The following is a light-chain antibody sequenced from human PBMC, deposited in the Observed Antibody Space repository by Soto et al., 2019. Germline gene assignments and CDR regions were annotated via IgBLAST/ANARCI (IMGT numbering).Light chain of an antibody. J-gene: IGKJ1*01. CDR3: QQYNDWHLT. CDR1: QSINSN. CDR2: GAF. Sequence: EIVMTQSPATLSVSPVERATLSCRASQSINSNLAWYQQKPGQAPSLLIYGAFTSATGIPARFSGAGSGTEFTLTISTLQSEDLGLYYCQQYNDWHLTFGRGTKVDIX. V-gene: IGKV3-15*01.